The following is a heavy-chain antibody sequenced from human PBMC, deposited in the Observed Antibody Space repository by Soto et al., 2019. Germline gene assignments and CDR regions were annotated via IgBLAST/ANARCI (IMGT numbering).Heavy chain of an antibody. D-gene: IGHD2-2*01. CDR1: GFTSSNYD. Sequence: EVQLLESGGGLVQPGGSLRLSCAASGFTSSNYDMSWVRQAPGKGLGWVSTIRGGGGRIYYADSVKGRFTISRDNSTTILYMQMNCLGAEDTAAYYCAERPASLVCFDYWGPRTLVTVSS. V-gene: IGHV3-23*01. J-gene: IGHJ4*02. CDR3: AERPASLVCFDY. CDR2: IRGGGGRI.